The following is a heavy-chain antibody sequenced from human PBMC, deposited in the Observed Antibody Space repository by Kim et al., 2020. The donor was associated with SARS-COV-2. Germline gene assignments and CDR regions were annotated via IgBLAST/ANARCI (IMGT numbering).Heavy chain of an antibody. CDR3: ARGPYDSSGYPLDY. J-gene: IGHJ4*02. Sequence: NPSRKSRVTLSVDTSKNQFSLKLSSVTAADTAVYYCARGPYDSSGYPLDYWGQGTLVTVSS. V-gene: IGHV4-34*01. D-gene: IGHD3-22*01.